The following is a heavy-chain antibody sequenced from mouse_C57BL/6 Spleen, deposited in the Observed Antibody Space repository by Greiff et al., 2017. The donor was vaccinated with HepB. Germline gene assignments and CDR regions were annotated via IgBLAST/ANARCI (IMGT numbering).Heavy chain of an antibody. V-gene: IGHV1-59*01. CDR3: ARGATVVAYYFDY. J-gene: IGHJ2*01. Sequence: QVQLQQPGAELVRPGTSVKLSCKASGYTFTSYWMHWVKQRPGQGLEWIGVIDPSDSYTNYNQKFKGKATLTVDTSSSTAYMQLSSLTSDDSAVYYCARGATVVAYYFDYWGQGTTLTVSS. CDR1: GYTFTSYW. CDR2: IDPSDSYT. D-gene: IGHD1-1*01.